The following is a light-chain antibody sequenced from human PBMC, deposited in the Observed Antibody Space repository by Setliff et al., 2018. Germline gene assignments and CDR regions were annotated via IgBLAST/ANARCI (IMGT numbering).Light chain of an antibody. V-gene: IGLV2-14*03. CDR3: NAYASDTTYV. J-gene: IGLJ1*01. CDR1: SSDVGSYDL. CDR2: GVS. Sequence: QSALTQPASVSGSPGQSITISCSGTSSDVGSYDLVSWYQQHPGKAPKLIIYGVSDRPSGVSSRLSGSKSGNTAYLTISGLQTEDEAEYYCNAYASDTTYVFGSGTKV.